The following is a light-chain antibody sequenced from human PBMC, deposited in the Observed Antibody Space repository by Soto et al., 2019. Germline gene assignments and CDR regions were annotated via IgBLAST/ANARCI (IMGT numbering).Light chain of an antibody. CDR2: AAS. Sequence: DIQLTQSPSFLSASVGDRVTITCRASQGISSYLAWYQQKPGKAPKLLIYAASTLQSGVPSRFSGSGSGTEFTLTVSSLQPEDFATYYCQQLNNYPITFGQGTRTEIK. CDR3: QQLNNYPIT. CDR1: QGISSY. J-gene: IGKJ5*01. V-gene: IGKV1-9*01.